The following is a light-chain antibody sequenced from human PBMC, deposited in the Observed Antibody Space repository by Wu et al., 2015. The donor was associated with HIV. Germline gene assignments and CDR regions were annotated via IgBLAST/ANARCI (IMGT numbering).Light chain of an antibody. J-gene: IGKJ2*01. CDR1: QGISSY. CDR3: QQYGSSSYT. Sequence: IQLTQSPSSLSASVGGRVTITCRASQGISSYLAWYQQKPGKAPKLLIYAASTLQSGVPSRFSGSGSGTDFTLTISSLQPEDSAVYYCQQYGSSSYTFGQGTKLETK. V-gene: IGKV1-9*01. CDR2: AAS.